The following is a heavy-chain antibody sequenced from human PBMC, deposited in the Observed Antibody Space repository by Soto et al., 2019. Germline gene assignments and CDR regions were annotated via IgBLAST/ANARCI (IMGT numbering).Heavy chain of an antibody. CDR1: GFAVSSNY. Sequence: PGGSLRLSCAASGFAVSSNYMNWVRQAPGKGLEWVSIIYSGGSTYYADSVKGRFTISRDNSKNTLYLQMNSLRAEDTAVYYCAVLVGATPSDHWGQGTLVTAPQ. V-gene: IGHV3-53*01. CDR3: AVLVGATPSDH. J-gene: IGHJ4*02. D-gene: IGHD1-26*01. CDR2: IYSGGST.